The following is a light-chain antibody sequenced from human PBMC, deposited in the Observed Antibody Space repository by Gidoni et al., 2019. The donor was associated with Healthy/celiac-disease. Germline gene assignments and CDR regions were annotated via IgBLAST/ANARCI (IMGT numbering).Light chain of an antibody. CDR1: QSISSY. CDR2: AAS. J-gene: IGKJ4*01. V-gene: IGKV1-39*01. CDR3: QQSYSTPLT. Sequence: IQITQSPSSLSASVGDRVTITCRASQSISSYVNLYQQTPGKAPKLLIYAASSLQSGVPSRFSGSGSGTDFTLTISSLQPEDFATYYCQQSYSTPLTFGGGTKVEIK.